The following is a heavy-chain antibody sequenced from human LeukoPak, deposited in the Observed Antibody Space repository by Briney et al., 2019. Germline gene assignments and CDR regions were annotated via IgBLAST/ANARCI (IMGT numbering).Heavy chain of an antibody. J-gene: IGHJ4*02. D-gene: IGHD3-22*01. Sequence: PGGSLILSCAASGFTFSSYAMHWVRQAPGKGLKWVAVTSFDGSDNYYADSVKGRFTISRDNSKNTLYLQMNSLRPDDTAVYYCARAPGTMIVVDYWGQGTLVTVSS. CDR3: ARAPGTMIVVDY. CDR1: GFTFSSYA. V-gene: IGHV3-30*04. CDR2: TSFDGSDN.